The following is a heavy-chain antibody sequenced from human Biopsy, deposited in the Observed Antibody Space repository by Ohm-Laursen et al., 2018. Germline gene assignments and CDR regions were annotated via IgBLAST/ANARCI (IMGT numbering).Heavy chain of an antibody. J-gene: IGHJ3*01. CDR3: ARGPYGDNAGAFDV. V-gene: IGHV4-34*01. D-gene: IGHD4/OR15-4a*01. CDR1: GGSFRGYD. CDR2: LSHTGTT. Sequence: SETLSLTCAVDGGSFRGYDWTWIRQPPGKGLEWVGELSHTGTTIYNPSLTSRLTISVDKSKNHFSLRLTSVTAADTATYFCARGPYGDNAGAFDVWGQGTVVTVSS.